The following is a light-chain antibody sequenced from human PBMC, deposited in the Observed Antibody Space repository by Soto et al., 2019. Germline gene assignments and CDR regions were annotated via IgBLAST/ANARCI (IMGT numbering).Light chain of an antibody. CDR1: SSDVGTYNL. CDR2: EGS. V-gene: IGLV2-23*01. Sequence: QSVLTQPASVSGSPGQSITISCTGTSSDVGTYNLVSWYQQCPGKAPKLIIYEGSKRPSGVSNRFSGSKSGNTASLTLSGLQVEDGGDYYCCSYAGSSTHVVFGGGTKLTVL. J-gene: IGLJ2*01. CDR3: CSYAGSSTHVV.